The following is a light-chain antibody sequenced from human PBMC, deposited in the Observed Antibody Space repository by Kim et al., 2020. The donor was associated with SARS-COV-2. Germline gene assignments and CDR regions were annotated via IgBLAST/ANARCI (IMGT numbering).Light chain of an antibody. J-gene: IGKJ2*01. V-gene: IGKV1-5*03. Sequence: DIQMTQSPSTLSASVGDRVTITCRASQSISSWLAWYQQKPGKAPKLLIYKASSLESGVPSRFRGSGSGTEFTLTISSLQPDDFATYYCQQYNSYKYTFGQGTKLEI. CDR1: QSISSW. CDR2: KAS. CDR3: QQYNSYKYT.